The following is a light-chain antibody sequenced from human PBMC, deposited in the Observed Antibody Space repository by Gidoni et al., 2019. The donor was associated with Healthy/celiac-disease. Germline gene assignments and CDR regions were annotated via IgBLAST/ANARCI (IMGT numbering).Light chain of an antibody. CDR2: DAS. CDR1: QSISSW. J-gene: IGKJ2*01. CDR3: QQYNSYSYT. Sequence: DIQMTQSPSTLSASVGDRVTITCRASQSISSWLAWYQQKPGKAPKLLIYDASILESGVPSRFSGSGSGTEFTLTISILQPDDFATYYCQQYNSYSYTFGQGTKLEIK. V-gene: IGKV1-5*01.